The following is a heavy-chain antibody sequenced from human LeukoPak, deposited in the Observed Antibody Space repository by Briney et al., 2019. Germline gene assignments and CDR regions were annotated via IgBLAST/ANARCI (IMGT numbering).Heavy chain of an antibody. Sequence: GGTLRLSCAVSGFMFSDYAMNWVRHAPGKGLEWVSSISSTCTHIYYADSMKGRFTVTRDNAKNSLYLQMNSLRVEDPAVYYCSRALTLSDPWGEGTLVTVSS. D-gene: IGHD4/OR15-4a*01. CDR1: GFMFSDYA. CDR3: SRALTLSDP. V-gene: IGHV3-21*01. CDR2: ISSTCTHI. J-gene: IGHJ5*02.